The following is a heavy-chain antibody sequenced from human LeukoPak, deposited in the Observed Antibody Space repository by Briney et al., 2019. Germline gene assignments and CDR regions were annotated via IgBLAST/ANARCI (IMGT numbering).Heavy chain of an antibody. CDR2: IGGNGGST. V-gene: IGHV3-23*01. CDR1: GFTFSSYA. J-gene: IGHJ4*02. CDR3: AKEQGWFGECSTY. D-gene: IGHD3-10*01. Sequence: GGSLRLSCAASGFTFSSYAMSWVRQAPGKGLEWVSAIGGNGGSTYYAESVKGRFTISRDNYNNTLYLQMDSLRADDTALYYCAKEQGWFGECSTYWGQGTLVTVSS.